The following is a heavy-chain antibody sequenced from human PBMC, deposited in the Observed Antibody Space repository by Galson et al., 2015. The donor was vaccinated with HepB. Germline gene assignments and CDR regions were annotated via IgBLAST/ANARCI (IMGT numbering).Heavy chain of an antibody. CDR3: AKSQQELLWFGEADWYFDL. V-gene: IGHV3-23*01. D-gene: IGHD3-10*01. J-gene: IGHJ2*01. Sequence: SLRLSCAASGSTFSSYAMSWVRQAPGKGLEWVSAISGSGGSTYYADSVKGRFTISRDNSKNTLYLQMNSLRAEDTAVYYCAKSQQELLWFGEADWYFDLWGRGTLVTVSS. CDR2: ISGSGGST. CDR1: GSTFSSYA.